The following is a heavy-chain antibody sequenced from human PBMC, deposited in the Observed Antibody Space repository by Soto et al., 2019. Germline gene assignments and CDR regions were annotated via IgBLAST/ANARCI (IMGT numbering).Heavy chain of an antibody. CDR3: ASDPTGTTCEH. Sequence: PSQTLALTCAISGDSFSSNSTTWNWIRKCPSRGLEWLGRTYYRSKWYNDYAVSVKSRITINPDTSKNQFSMQLNSVTPEDTAVYYCASDPTGTTCEHLGQETLVSVSA. J-gene: IGHJ1*01. D-gene: IGHD1-7*01. CDR2: TYYRSKWYN. CDR1: GDSFSSNSTT. V-gene: IGHV6-1*01.